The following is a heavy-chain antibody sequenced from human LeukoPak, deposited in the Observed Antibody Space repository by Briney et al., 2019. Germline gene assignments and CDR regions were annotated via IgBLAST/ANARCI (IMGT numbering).Heavy chain of an antibody. J-gene: IGHJ4*02. CDR3: ARDSEGCFDF. V-gene: IGHV3-23*01. CDR1: GFTFSSFD. CDR2: CLDTSCTE. D-gene: IGHD3-10*01. Sequence: GGSLRLSCAASGFTFSSFDMSWVRQAPGKGLEWVSTLACLDTSCTEYYADSVKGRFSIYRDNSRSTLPLQMNSLRVEDTAIYYCARDSEGCFDFWGQGTLVTVSS.